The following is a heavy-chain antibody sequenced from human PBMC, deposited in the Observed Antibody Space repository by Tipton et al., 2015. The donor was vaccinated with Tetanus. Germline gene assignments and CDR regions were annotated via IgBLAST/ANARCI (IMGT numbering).Heavy chain of an antibody. Sequence: LRLSCAVSRGPISSYYWSWIRQPAGKGLEWIGHISNGNPDYSPSLKNRVTLSVDTSKNEFSLTLRSVTAADTAVYYCARANDEFPKKGPFDSWGQGSLVIVSS. CDR2: ISNGNP. V-gene: IGHV4-4*07. D-gene: IGHD2-21*01. J-gene: IGHJ4*02. CDR1: RGPISSYY. CDR3: ARANDEFPKKGPFDS.